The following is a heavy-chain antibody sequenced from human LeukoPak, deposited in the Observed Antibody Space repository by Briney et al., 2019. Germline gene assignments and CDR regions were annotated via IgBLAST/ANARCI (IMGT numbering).Heavy chain of an antibody. CDR3: AREDWGSSAATPYYYYYMDV. Sequence: GGSLRLSCAASGFTFSSYWMSWVRQAPGKGLEWVAVISYDGSNKYYADSVKGRFTISRDNSKNTLYLQMNSLRAEDTAVYYCAREDWGSSAATPYYYYYMDVWGKGTTVTVSS. CDR2: ISYDGSNK. D-gene: IGHD6-6*01. V-gene: IGHV3-30*03. CDR1: GFTFSSYW. J-gene: IGHJ6*03.